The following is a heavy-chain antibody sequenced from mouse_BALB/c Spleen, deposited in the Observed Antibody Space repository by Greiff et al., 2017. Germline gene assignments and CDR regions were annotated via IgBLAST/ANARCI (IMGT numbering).Heavy chain of an antibody. CDR3: AFYYGSSSYWYFDV. V-gene: IGHV4-1*02. CDR1: GFDFSRYW. J-gene: IGHJ1*01. D-gene: IGHD1-1*01. Sequence: EVQVVESGGGLVQPGGSLKLSCAASGFDFSRYWMSWVRQAPGKGLEWIGEINPDSSTINYTPSLKDKFIISRDNAKNTLYLQMSKVRSEDTALYYCAFYYGSSSYWYFDVWGAGTTVTVSS. CDR2: INPDSSTI.